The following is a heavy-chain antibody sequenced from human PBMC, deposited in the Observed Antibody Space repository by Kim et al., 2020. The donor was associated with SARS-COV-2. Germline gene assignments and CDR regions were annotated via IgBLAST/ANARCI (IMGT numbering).Heavy chain of an antibody. J-gene: IGHJ6*01. CDR1: GFTFSSYA. D-gene: IGHD6-13*01. V-gene: IGHV3-30*04. CDR3: ARVGYSSSWYSVEYYYY. Sequence: GGSLRLSCAASGFTFSSYAMHWVRQAPGKGLEWVAVISYDGSNKYYADSVKGRFTISRDNSKNTLYLQMNSLRAEDTAVHYCARVGYSSSWYSVEYYYY. CDR2: ISYDGSNK.